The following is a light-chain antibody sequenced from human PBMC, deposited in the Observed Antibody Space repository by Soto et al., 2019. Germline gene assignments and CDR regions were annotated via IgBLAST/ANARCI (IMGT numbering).Light chain of an antibody. V-gene: IGLV2-23*02. CDR2: EVN. CDR1: GGYIGNYNL. Sequence: ALTQPASVSGSPGQSITISCTGTGGYIGNYNLVSWYRQNPGEAPKLIIYEVNKRPSGISSRLSGSKSGYTAFLTISGLQAEDEADYHCCSYAGSHSYIFGSGTKVTVL. J-gene: IGLJ1*01. CDR3: CSYAGSHSYI.